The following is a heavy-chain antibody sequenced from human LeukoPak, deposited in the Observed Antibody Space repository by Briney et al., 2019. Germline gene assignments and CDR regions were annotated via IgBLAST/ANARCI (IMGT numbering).Heavy chain of an antibody. D-gene: IGHD3-16*01. CDR2: MNPNSGNT. CDR1: GYTFTGYY. V-gene: IGHV1-8*03. CDR3: ARGINLLGAFDY. J-gene: IGHJ4*02. Sequence: ASVKVSCKASGYTFTGYYMHWVRQAPGQGLEWMGWMNPNSGNTGYAQKFQGRVTITRNTSISTAYMELRSLRSDDTAVYYCARGINLLGAFDYWGQGTLVTVSS.